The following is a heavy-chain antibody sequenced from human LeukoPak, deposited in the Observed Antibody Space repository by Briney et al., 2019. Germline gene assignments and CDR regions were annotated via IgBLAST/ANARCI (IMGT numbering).Heavy chain of an antibody. D-gene: IGHD4-17*01. CDR2: ISTYNGNT. V-gene: IGHV1-18*01. CDR1: GYTFSNYA. Sequence: ASVKVSCKASGYTFSNYAINWVRQATGQGLEWMGWISTYNGNTNYAQKLQDRVTMTTDTSTSTAYMELRSLRSDDTAVYYCAREPDYGDYVLDYWGQGTLVTVSS. CDR3: AREPDYGDYVLDY. J-gene: IGHJ4*02.